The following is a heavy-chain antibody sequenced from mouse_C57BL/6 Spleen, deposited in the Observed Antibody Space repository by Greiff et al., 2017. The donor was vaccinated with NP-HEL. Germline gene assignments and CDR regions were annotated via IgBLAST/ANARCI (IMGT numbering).Heavy chain of an antibody. J-gene: IGHJ4*01. Sequence: DVQLQESGPGLVKPSQSLSLTCSVTGYSITSGYYWNWIRQFPGNKLEWMGYISYDGSNNYNPSLKNRISITRDTSKNQFFLKLNSVTTEDTATYYCARKSLYAMDYWGQGTSVTVSS. V-gene: IGHV3-6*01. CDR3: ARKSLYAMDY. CDR2: ISYDGSN. CDR1: GYSITSGYY.